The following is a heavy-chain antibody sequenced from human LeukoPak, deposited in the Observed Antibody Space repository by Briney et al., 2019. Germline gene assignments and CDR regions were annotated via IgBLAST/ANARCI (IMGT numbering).Heavy chain of an antibody. D-gene: IGHD4-17*01. CDR2: ISGSGGST. J-gene: IGHJ4*02. V-gene: IGHV3-23*01. CDR3: AKAKNYGHFDY. CDR1: GFTFSSYA. Sequence: GGSLRLSCEASGFTFSSYAMSWFRQAPGKGLEWVSAISGSGGSTYYADSEKGRFTISRDNSKNTLYLQMNSLRAEDTAVYYCAKAKNYGHFDYWGQGTLVTVSS.